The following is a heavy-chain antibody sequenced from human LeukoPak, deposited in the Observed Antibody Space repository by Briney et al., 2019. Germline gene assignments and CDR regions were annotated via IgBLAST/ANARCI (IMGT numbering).Heavy chain of an antibody. Sequence: PSETLSLTCTVSGGSITSGTYYWTWIRQPAGKGLEWIGRVYTSGSTNYKPSLKSRVTISVDTSKNQFSLKLSSVTAADTAVYYCARDFTAARRLHTFDIWGQGTMVTVSS. CDR3: ARDFTAARRLHTFDI. J-gene: IGHJ3*02. D-gene: IGHD6-6*01. V-gene: IGHV4-61*02. CDR1: GGSITSGTYY. CDR2: VYTSGST.